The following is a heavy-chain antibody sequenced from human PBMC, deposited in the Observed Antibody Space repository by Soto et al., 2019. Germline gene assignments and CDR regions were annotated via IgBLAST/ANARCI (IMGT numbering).Heavy chain of an antibody. CDR3: ARGVSGRSSYYYGMDV. D-gene: IGHD3-10*01. J-gene: IGHJ6*02. CDR1: GGTFRRYA. Sequence: SVKVSCKSSGGTFRRYAISWVRQAPVQGLEWMGGIIPIFGTANYAQKFQGRVTITADESTSTAYMELSSLRSEDTAVYYCARGVSGRSSYYYGMDVWGQGTTVTVSS. CDR2: IIPIFGTA. V-gene: IGHV1-69*13.